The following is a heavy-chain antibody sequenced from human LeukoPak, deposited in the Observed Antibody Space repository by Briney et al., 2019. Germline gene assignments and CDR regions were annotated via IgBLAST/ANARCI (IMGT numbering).Heavy chain of an antibody. CDR2: IIPILGIA. Sequence: ASVKVSCKASGGTFSSYAISWVRQAPGQGLEWMGRIIPILGIANYAQKFQGRVTITADKSTSTAYMELSSLRSEDTAVYYCARGALGYCSSTSCFQYYYGMDVWSQGTTVTVSS. D-gene: IGHD2-2*01. CDR3: ARGALGYCSSTSCFQYYYGMDV. CDR1: GGTFSSYA. J-gene: IGHJ6*02. V-gene: IGHV1-69*04.